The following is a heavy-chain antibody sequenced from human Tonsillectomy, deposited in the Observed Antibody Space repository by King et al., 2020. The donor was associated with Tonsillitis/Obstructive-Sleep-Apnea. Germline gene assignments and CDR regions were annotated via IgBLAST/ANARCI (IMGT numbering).Heavy chain of an antibody. CDR1: GYSFTSYW. V-gene: IGHV5-10-1*01. CDR3: ARGHCSSTNCYYFDY. J-gene: IGHJ4*02. CDR2: IDPSDSYL. D-gene: IGHD2-2*01. Sequence: QLVQSGAEVKKPGESLRISCQGSGYSFTSYWINWVRQMPGKGLEWMGTIDPSDSYLNYSPSFQGHVTISTDKSISTAYLQWSSLKAPDTAMYYCARGHCSSTNCYYFDYWGQGALVTVSS.